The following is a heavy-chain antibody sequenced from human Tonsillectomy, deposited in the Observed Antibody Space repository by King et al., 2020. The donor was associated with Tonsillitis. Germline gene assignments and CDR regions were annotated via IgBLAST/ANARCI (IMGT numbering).Heavy chain of an antibody. Sequence: QLQESGPGLVKPSETLSLTCTVSGGSISSYYWSWIRQPPGKGLEWIGYIYYSGSTNYNPSLKSRVTISVDTSKNQFSLKLSSVTAADTAVYYCARSDLAAAGTEYFQHWGQGTLVTVSS. D-gene: IGHD6-13*01. CDR2: IYYSGST. J-gene: IGHJ1*01. V-gene: IGHV4-59*08. CDR3: ARSDLAAAGTEYFQH. CDR1: GGSISSYY.